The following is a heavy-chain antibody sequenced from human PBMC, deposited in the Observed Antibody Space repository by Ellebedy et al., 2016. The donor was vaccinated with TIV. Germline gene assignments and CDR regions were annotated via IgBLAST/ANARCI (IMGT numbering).Heavy chain of an antibody. CDR2: ISVYNGDR. V-gene: IGHV1-18*04. Sequence: ASVKVSXXASGYRFGRYGLSWVRQAPGQGLEWMGWISVYNGDRKYAQKFQGRLTMTTDTSTNTAYMELRSLTSDDTAVYYCARDQFYELWSGYNWFDPWGQGTLVTVAS. CDR1: GYRFGRYG. J-gene: IGHJ5*02. CDR3: ARDQFYELWSGYNWFDP. D-gene: IGHD3-3*01.